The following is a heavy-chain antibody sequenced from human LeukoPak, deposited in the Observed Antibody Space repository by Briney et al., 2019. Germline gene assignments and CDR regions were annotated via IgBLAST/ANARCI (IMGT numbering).Heavy chain of an antibody. CDR1: GVSFSGYY. V-gene: IGHV4-34*01. CDR3: ARNLYYDFSYGMDV. CDR2: INHSGST. Sequence: SETLSLTCAVYGVSFSGYYWSWIRQPPGKGLEWIGEINHSGSTNYNPSLKSRVTISVDTSKNQFSLKLSSVTAADTAVYYCARNLYYDFSYGMDVWGQGTTVTVSS. J-gene: IGHJ6*02. D-gene: IGHD3-3*01.